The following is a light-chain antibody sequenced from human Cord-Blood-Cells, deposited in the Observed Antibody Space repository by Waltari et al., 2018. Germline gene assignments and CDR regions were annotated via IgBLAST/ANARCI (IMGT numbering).Light chain of an antibody. CDR3: QQYDNLPLT. V-gene: IGKV1-33*01. J-gene: IGKJ4*01. CDR1: QDISNY. Sequence: DTQKPQSPSSLSASVGDRVPITCQANQDISNYLNWYQQKPGKAPKLLIYDASNLETGVPSRFSGSGSGTDFTFTISSLQPEDIATYYCQQYDNLPLTFGGGTKVEIK. CDR2: DAS.